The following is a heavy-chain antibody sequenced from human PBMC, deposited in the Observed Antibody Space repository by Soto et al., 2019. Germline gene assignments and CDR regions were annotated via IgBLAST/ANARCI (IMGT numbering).Heavy chain of an antibody. D-gene: IGHD3-3*01. V-gene: IGHV4-39*01. CDR1: GGSISSSSYY. CDR3: AGGGGYYDFWSGYYTYFDY. CDR2: IYYSGST. Sequence: QLQLQESGPGLVKPSETLSLTCTVSGGSISSSSYYWGWIRQPPGKGLEWIGSIYYSGSTYYNPSLKSRVTISVDTSKNQFSLKLSSVTAADTAVYYCAGGGGYYDFWSGYYTYFDYWGQGTLDTVSS. J-gene: IGHJ4*02.